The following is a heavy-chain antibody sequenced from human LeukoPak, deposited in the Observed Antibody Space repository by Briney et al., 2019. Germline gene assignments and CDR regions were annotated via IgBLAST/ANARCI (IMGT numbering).Heavy chain of an antibody. CDR2: INAGNGNT. CDR1: GYTFSSYA. V-gene: IGHV1-3*01. CDR3: ARDQGEGDGDY. D-gene: IGHD2-21*01. J-gene: IGHJ4*02. Sequence: GASVKVSCKASGYTFSSYAMHWVRQAPGQRLEWMGWINAGNGNTKYSQKFQGRVTITRDTSASTAYMELSSLRSEDTAVYYCARDQGEGDGDYWGQGTLVTVSS.